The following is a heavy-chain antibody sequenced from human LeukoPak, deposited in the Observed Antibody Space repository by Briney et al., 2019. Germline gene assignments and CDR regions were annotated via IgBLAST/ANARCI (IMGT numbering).Heavy chain of an antibody. J-gene: IGHJ4*02. Sequence: PGGSLRLSCAASGFTFSSHTMSWVRQAPGKGLEWVSTTSDSGGRTYYADSVKGRLTISRDNSKNTLYLQMNSLRTDDTAVYYCAKGLGYGDYVDYWGQGTLVTVSS. D-gene: IGHD4-17*01. CDR2: TSDSGGRT. V-gene: IGHV3-23*01. CDR1: GFTFSSHT. CDR3: AKGLGYGDYVDY.